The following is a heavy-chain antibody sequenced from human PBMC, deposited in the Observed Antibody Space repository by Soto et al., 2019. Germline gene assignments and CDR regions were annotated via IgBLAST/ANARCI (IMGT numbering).Heavy chain of an antibody. Sequence: EVQLLESGGGLVQPGGSLRLSCAASGFTFSSYPMSWVRQAPGKGLEWVSAISGSGGSTYYADFVKGRFTISRDNSKNTLYLQMNSLRAEDTAVYYCAKTTKAARNYYYGMDVWGQGTTVTVSS. V-gene: IGHV3-23*01. CDR3: AKTTKAARNYYYGMDV. D-gene: IGHD6-6*01. J-gene: IGHJ6*02. CDR2: ISGSGGST. CDR1: GFTFSSYP.